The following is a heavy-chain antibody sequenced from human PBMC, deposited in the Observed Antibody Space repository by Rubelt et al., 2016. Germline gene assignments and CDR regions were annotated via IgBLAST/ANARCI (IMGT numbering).Heavy chain of an antibody. Sequence: QVQLVQSGAEVKKPGASVKVSCKASGYTFTSYDINWVRQATGQGLEWMGWMNPNSGNTGFAQKVPGRVAMTRNTSRSTASMELSSLGSEGTAVYYCARAGELPLDYCGQGTLVTVSS. D-gene: IGHD1-26*01. CDR3: ARAGELPLDY. J-gene: IGHJ4*02. CDR2: MNPNSGNT. CDR1: GYTFTSYD. V-gene: IGHV1-8*01.